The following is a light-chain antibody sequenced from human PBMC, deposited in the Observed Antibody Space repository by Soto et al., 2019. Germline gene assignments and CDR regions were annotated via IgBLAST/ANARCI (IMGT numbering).Light chain of an antibody. Sequence: HLVLTQSPSASASLGASVKLTCTLSSGHSSYAIAWHQQQPEKGPRYLMKLRSDGSHRKGDGIPDRFSGSSSGAERYLTISSLQSEDEADYYCQTWDTGARVVFGGGTRLTVL. CDR1: SGHSSYA. CDR3: QTWDTGARVV. V-gene: IGLV4-69*01. J-gene: IGLJ2*01. CDR2: LRSDGSH.